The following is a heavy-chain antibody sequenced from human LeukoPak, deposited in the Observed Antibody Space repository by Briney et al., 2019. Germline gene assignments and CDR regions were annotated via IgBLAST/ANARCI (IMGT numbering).Heavy chain of an antibody. D-gene: IGHD6-6*01. J-gene: IGHJ5*02. V-gene: IGHV3-33*01. Sequence: GRSLRLSCAASGFTFSSYGMHWVRQAPGKGLGWGAVIWYDGSNKYYADSVKGRFTISRDNSKTTLYLQMNSLRAEDTAVYYCARDGPKTDIAARPCWFDPWGQGTLVTVSS. CDR3: ARDGPKTDIAARPCWFDP. CDR2: IWYDGSNK. CDR1: GFTFSSYG.